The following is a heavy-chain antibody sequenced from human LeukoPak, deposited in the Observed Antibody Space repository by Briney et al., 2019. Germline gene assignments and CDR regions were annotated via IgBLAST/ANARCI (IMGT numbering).Heavy chain of an antibody. J-gene: IGHJ4*02. CDR1: GGSISSYY. CDR3: ARHGSGGLFDY. D-gene: IGHD2-15*01. Sequence: PSETLSLTCTVSGGSISSYYWSWIRQPPGKGLESIGYIYYSGSTSYNPSFKSRVTISVDTSKNQFSLKLSSVTAADTAVYYCARHGSGGLFDYWGQGTLVTVSS. V-gene: IGHV4-59*08. CDR2: IYYSGST.